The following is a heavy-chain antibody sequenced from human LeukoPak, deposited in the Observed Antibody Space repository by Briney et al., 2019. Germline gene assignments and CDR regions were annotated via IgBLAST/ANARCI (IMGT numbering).Heavy chain of an antibody. Sequence: ASVKVSCKASGCTFTGYYLHWVRQAPGQGPEWMGRMNPNSGGTKYAQKFQGRVSMTRDTSITTAYMELSSLRSDDTAIYYCASEPSDDSGCPFGCWGQGTLVTVSS. D-gene: IGHD6-19*01. V-gene: IGHV1-2*06. J-gene: IGHJ4*02. CDR3: ASEPSDDSGCPFGC. CDR1: GCTFTGYY. CDR2: MNPNSGGT.